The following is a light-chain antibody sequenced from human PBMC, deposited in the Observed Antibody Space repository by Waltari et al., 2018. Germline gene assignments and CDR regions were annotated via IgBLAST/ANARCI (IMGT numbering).Light chain of an antibody. V-gene: IGLV2-14*01. CDR3: ASYTSSKTWV. CDR2: HVT. Sequence: QSALTQPASVSGSPGQSITISCTGTSNDVGGYDYVSWSQQHPGQAPKLMIFHVTKRPSGVSDRFSGSKSGNTASLTMSGLHTEDEADYYCASYTSSKTWVFGGGTKLTVL. CDR1: SNDVGGYDY. J-gene: IGLJ3*02.